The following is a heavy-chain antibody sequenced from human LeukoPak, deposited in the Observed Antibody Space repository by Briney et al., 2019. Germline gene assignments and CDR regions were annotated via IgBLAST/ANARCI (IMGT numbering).Heavy chain of an antibody. CDR1: GLTLSNVW. J-gene: IGHJ1*01. Sequence: PGGSLRLSCAVSGLTLSNVWMNWVRQAPGKGLEWVGRIRSQTAGGTTDFAAPVKGRFSISRDDSKNSLYLQMNSLTSEDTAVYYCAHGSAQYYEYWGQETLVTVSS. CDR3: AHGSAQYYEY. V-gene: IGHV3-15*07. D-gene: IGHD2-15*01. CDR2: IRSQTAGGTT.